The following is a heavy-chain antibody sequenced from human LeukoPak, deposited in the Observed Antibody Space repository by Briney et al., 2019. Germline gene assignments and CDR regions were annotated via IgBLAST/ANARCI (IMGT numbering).Heavy chain of an antibody. CDR1: GFTVGGNY. Sequence: AGGSLRLSCAASGFTVGGNYMSWVRQAPGKGLEWIGSIYYSGTTYYNPSLKSRVTISVDTPKNQFSLKLSSVTAADTAVYYCARLGVTFDIGGKGTRVPVSS. CDR2: IYYSGTT. CDR3: ARLGVTFDI. V-gene: IGHV4-39*01. J-gene: IGHJ3*02. D-gene: IGHD1-26*01.